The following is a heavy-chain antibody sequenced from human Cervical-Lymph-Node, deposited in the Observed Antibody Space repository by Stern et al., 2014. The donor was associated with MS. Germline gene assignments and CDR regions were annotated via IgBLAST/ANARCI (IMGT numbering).Heavy chain of an antibody. D-gene: IGHD1-26*01. CDR1: GGSISADY. CDR3: AKGVGWTPDS. J-gene: IGHJ4*02. Sequence: VQLVESGPGLVKPSETLSLTCTVSGGSISADYWNWVRQPPGKGLEWMGYGYYHGDTHYNPSLKSRVTISVNPSKNQSSRRLTSVTAADTAVYYCAKGVGWTPDSWGQGTLVTVSS. CDR2: GYYHGDT. V-gene: IGHV4-59*12.